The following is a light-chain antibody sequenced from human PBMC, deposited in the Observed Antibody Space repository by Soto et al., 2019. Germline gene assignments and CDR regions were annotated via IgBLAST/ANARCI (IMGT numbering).Light chain of an antibody. Sequence: QSVLTQPHSESGPPGQRANISCSGSSSNIGSNTVNWYQQLPGTAPKLLIYSNNQRPSGVPDRFSGSKSGTSASLAISGLQSEDEADYYCAAWDDSLNGPVFGTGTNVTGL. CDR3: AAWDDSLNGPV. V-gene: IGLV1-44*01. J-gene: IGLJ1*01. CDR1: SSNIGSNT. CDR2: SNN.